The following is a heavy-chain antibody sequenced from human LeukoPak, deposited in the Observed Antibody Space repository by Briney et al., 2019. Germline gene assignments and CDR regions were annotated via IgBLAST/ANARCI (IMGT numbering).Heavy chain of an antibody. CDR1: GGSINGYY. CDR2: IYYSGST. D-gene: IGHD6-13*01. J-gene: IGHJ4*02. V-gene: IGHV4-59*01. CDR3: AREDSSSWAFDY. Sequence: PSETLSLTCTVSGGSINGYYWGWIRQPPGKGLEWIGNIYYSGSTNYNPSLKSRVTISVDTSKNQFSLKLSSVTAADTAVYYCAREDSSSWAFDYWGQGTLVTVSS.